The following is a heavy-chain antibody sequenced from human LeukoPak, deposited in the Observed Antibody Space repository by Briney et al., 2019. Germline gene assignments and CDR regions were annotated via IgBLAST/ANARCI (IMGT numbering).Heavy chain of an antibody. CDR3: ARGGESVYYDFWSGYYREYYFDY. Sequence: SETLSLTCAVYGGSFSGYYWSWIRQPPGKGLEWIGEINHSGSTNYNPSLKSRVTISVDTSKNQFSLKLSSVTAADTAVYYCARGGESVYYDFWSGYYREYYFDYWGQGTLVTVSS. CDR2: INHSGST. CDR1: GGSFSGYY. D-gene: IGHD3-3*01. J-gene: IGHJ4*02. V-gene: IGHV4-34*01.